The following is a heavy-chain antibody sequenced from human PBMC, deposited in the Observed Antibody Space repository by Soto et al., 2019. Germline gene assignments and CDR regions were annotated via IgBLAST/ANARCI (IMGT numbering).Heavy chain of an antibody. CDR1: GFTFSSYA. CDR2: ISGSGGST. Sequence: GGSLRLSCAASGFTFSSYAMSWVRQAPGKGLEWVSAISGSGGSTYYADSVKGRFTISRDNSKNTLYLQMNSLRAEDTAMYYCTTDSHFHLRLVRLDYWRRGPLV. V-gene: IGHV3-23*01. J-gene: IGHJ4*01. CDR3: TTDSHFHLRLVRLDY. D-gene: IGHD3-16*01.